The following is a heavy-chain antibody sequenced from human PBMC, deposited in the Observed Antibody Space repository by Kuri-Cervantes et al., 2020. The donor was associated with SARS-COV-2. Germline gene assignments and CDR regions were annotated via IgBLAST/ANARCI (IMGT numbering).Heavy chain of an antibody. V-gene: IGHV3-7*02. J-gene: IGHJ4*02. CDR2: IKQDGSEK. CDR3: ARAPTVTLDY. D-gene: IGHD4-17*01. Sequence: GESLKISCAASGFTFSSYWMSWVRQAPGKGLEWAANIKQDGSEKYYVDSVKGRSTISRDNAKNSLYLQMSSLRAEDTAVYYCARAPTVTLDYWGQGTLVTVSS. CDR1: GFTFSSYW.